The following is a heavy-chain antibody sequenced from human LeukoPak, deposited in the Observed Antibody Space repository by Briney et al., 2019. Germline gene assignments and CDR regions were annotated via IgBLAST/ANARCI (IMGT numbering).Heavy chain of an antibody. Sequence: GGSLRLSCAASGFTFSSYAMHWVRQAPGKGLEWVAVISYDGSNKYYADSVKGRFTISRDNSKNTLYLQMNSLRAEDTAVYYCAKEVLSVTASLDYWGQGTLVTVSS. CDR2: ISYDGSNK. J-gene: IGHJ4*02. CDR3: AKEVLSVTASLDY. D-gene: IGHD4-17*01. CDR1: GFTFSSYA. V-gene: IGHV3-30-3*01.